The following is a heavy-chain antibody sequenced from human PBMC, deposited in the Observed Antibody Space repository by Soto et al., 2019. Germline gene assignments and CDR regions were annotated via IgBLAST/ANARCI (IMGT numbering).Heavy chain of an antibody. CDR3: AKDPATDYYYYMDV. CDR2: ISGSGGGT. D-gene: IGHD4-17*01. J-gene: IGHJ6*03. V-gene: IGHV3-23*01. Sequence: GGSLRLSCAASGFTFSSYAMSWVRQAPGKGLEWVSAISGSGGGTYYADSVKGRFTISRDNSKNTLYLQMNSLRAEDTAVYYCAKDPATDYYYYMDVWGKGTTVTVSS. CDR1: GFTFSSYA.